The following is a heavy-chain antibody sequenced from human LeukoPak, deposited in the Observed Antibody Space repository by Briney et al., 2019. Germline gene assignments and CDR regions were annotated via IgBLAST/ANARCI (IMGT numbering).Heavy chain of an antibody. D-gene: IGHD6-13*01. J-gene: IGHJ4*02. Sequence: PSETLSLTCTVSGGSISSYYWSWIRQPPGKGLEWIGYIYYSGSTNYNPSLKSRVTISVDTSKNQFSLKLSSVTAADTAVYYCARDRGGSSWFTGGYYFDYWGQGTLVTVSS. CDR2: IYYSGST. CDR3: ARDRGGSSWFTGGYYFDY. CDR1: GGSISSYY. V-gene: IGHV4-59*01.